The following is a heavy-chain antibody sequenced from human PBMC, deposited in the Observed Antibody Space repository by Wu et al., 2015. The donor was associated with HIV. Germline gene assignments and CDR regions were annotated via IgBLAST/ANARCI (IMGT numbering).Heavy chain of an antibody. V-gene: IGHV1-69*13. D-gene: IGHD2-2*02. CDR1: GGTFSSYA. CDR3: ASSIGEVVPAAIGPXYFDY. CDR2: IIPIFGTA. Sequence: QVQLVQSGAEVKKPGSSVKVSCKASGGTFSSYAISWVRQAPGQGLEWMGRIIPIFGTANYAQKFQGRVTITADESTSTAYMELSSLRSEDTAVYYCASSIGEVVPAAIGPXYFDYWGQGTLVTVSS. J-gene: IGHJ4*02.